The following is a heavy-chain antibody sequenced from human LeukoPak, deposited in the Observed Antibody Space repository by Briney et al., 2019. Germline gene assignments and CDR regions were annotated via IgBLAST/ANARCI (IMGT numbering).Heavy chain of an antibody. CDR3: ARFSGSGGSYYFDY. V-gene: IGHV3-64*01. Sequence: GGSLRLSCAASGFTFSSYPMHWVRQAPGKGLEYVSGISSNGGSTHYANSVKGRFTISRDNPKNTLHLQMGSLRAEDMAVYCCARFSGSGGSYYFDYWGQGTVVTASS. J-gene: IGHJ4*02. CDR2: ISSNGGST. CDR1: GFTFSSYP. D-gene: IGHD6-19*01.